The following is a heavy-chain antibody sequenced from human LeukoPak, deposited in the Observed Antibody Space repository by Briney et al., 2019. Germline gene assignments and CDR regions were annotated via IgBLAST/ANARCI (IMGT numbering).Heavy chain of an antibody. V-gene: IGHV4-30-4*01. D-gene: IGHD3-3*01. CDR3: ARGSPLRFTDY. CDR1: GGSISSGDYY. Sequence: SQTLSLTCTVSGGSISSGDYYWSWIRQPPGKGLEWIGYIYHSGSTYYNPSLKSRVTISVDRSKNQFSLKLSSVTAADTAVYYCARGSPLRFTDYWGQGTLVTVSS. CDR2: IYHSGST. J-gene: IGHJ4*02.